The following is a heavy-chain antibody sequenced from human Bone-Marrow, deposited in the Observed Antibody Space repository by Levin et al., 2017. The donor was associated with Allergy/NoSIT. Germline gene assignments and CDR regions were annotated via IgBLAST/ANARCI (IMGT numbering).Heavy chain of an antibody. V-gene: IGHV3-49*04. CDR1: GFTFSDFA. D-gene: IGHD3-3*01. Sequence: GGSLRLSCTASGFTFSDFAMTWVRQAPGEGLEWVGYIRSKNYGGTTEYTTSVKGRFTLSRDDSKSIAYLQMNTLKTQDTAVYYCTRGSGRFEYWGQGTLVTVSS. CDR3: TRGSGRFEY. J-gene: IGHJ4*02. CDR2: IRSKNYGGTT.